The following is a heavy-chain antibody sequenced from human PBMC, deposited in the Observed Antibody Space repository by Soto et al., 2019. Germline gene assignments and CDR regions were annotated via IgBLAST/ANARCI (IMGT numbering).Heavy chain of an antibody. CDR3: ARDGGVGAVAPGVFGYFDY. CDR1: GGSISSGGYY. J-gene: IGHJ4*02. D-gene: IGHD1-26*01. Sequence: QVQLQESGPGLVKPSQTLSLTCTVSGGSISSGGYYWSWIRQHPGKGLEWIGYIYYSGSTYYNPSLQIRVSISVDASKNQFCLKGSSVTAADTAVYYCARDGGVGAVAPGVFGYFDYWGQGTLDTVSS. V-gene: IGHV4-31*03. CDR2: IYYSGST.